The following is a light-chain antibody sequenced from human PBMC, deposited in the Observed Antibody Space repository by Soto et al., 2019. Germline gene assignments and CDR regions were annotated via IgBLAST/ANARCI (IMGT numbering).Light chain of an antibody. V-gene: IGKV3-11*01. CDR3: QHGGT. Sequence: EIVLTQSPATLSLSPGERATVSCSASQSVSNTLGWYQQKAGQAPRLLIYDAYNRATGIPARFSGSGSGTDFTLTISSLEPEDFAVYYCQHGGTFGQGTRLEMK. CDR2: DAY. CDR1: QSVSNT. J-gene: IGKJ5*01.